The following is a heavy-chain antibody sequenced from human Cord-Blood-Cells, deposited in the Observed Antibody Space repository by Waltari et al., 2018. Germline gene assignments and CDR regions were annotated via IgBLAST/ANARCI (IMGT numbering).Heavy chain of an antibody. CDR1: VGTLSSYA. CDR2: ISPSFGKG. CDR3: ARDPTVGNAFDI. J-gene: IGHJ3*02. D-gene: IGHD4-17*01. V-gene: IGHV1-69*01. Sequence: QVQLVQSGAEVKKPGSSVKVSCKASVGTLSSYAISWVRQAPGQGLEWMGGISPSFGKGNSAQKFQGRVTITADESTSTAYMELSSLRSEDTAVYYCARDPTVGNAFDIWGQGTMVTVSS.